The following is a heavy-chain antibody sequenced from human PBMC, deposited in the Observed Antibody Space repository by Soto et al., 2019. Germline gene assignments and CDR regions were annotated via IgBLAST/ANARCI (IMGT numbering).Heavy chain of an antibody. CDR2: IYPGDSDT. J-gene: IGHJ6*03. D-gene: IGHD2-21*01. CDR1: GYSFTSYW. CDR3: AGHVFFEDKSMNTSDMDV. Sequence: GESLKISCKGSGYSFTSYWIGWVRQMPGKGLEWMGIIYPGDSDTRYSPSFQGQVTISADKSISTAYLQWSSLKASDTAMYYCAGHVFFEDKSMNTSDMDVWDKGTTVTVSS. V-gene: IGHV5-51*01.